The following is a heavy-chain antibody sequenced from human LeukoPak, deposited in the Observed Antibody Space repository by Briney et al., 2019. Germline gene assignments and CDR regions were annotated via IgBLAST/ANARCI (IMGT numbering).Heavy chain of an antibody. CDR1: GFTFSSYW. Sequence: GGSLRLSCAASGFTFSSYWMHWVRQAPGKGLVWVSRINSDGSSTSYADSVKGRFTISRDNAKNTLYLQMNSLRAEDTAVCYCAREASQYYYDSSGYAFDIWGQGTMVTVSS. CDR2: INSDGSST. J-gene: IGHJ3*02. D-gene: IGHD3-22*01. V-gene: IGHV3-74*01. CDR3: AREASQYYYDSSGYAFDI.